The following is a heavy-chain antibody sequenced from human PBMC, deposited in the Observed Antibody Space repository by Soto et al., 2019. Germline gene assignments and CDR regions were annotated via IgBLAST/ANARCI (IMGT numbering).Heavy chain of an antibody. D-gene: IGHD6-13*01. J-gene: IGHJ4*02. CDR3: ARERRIGVIAAAHDY. CDR2: INHSGST. Sequence: QVQLQQWGAGLLKPSETLSLTCAVYGGSFSGYYWSWIRQPPGKGLEWIGEINHSGSTNYNPSLTSRVTISVDTSKNQFSLKLSSVTAADTAVYYCARERRIGVIAAAHDYWGQGTLVTVSS. V-gene: IGHV4-34*01. CDR1: GGSFSGYY.